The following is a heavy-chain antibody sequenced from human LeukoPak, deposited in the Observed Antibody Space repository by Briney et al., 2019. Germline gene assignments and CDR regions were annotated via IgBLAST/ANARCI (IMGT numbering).Heavy chain of an antibody. J-gene: IGHJ4*02. V-gene: IGHV4-4*07. CDR3: AREVGDYRSGWLSSENYFDH. Sequence: SETLSLTYTVSGGSISSYYWSWIRQPAGKGLEWIGRIYASGSTNYNPSLKSRVTMSVDTSKNQFSLKLSSVTAADTAVYYCAREVGDYRSGWLSSENYFDHWGQGTLVTVSS. D-gene: IGHD6-19*01. CDR1: GGSISSYY. CDR2: IYASGST.